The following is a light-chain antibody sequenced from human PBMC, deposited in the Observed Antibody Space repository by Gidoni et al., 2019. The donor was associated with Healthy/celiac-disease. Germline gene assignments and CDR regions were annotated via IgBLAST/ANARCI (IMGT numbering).Light chain of an antibody. Sequence: ELVLTQSPGPLSLSPGERATLSCRASQSVSSSYLAWYQQKPGQAPRLLIYGASSRATGIPDRFSGSGSGTDFTLTISRLEPEDFAVYYCQQYGSSPPMYTFGQXTKLEIK. CDR1: QSVSSSY. CDR3: QQYGSSPPMYT. V-gene: IGKV3-20*01. J-gene: IGKJ2*01. CDR2: GAS.